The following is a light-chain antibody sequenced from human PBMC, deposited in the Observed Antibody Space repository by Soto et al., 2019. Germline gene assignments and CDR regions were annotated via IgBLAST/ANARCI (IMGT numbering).Light chain of an antibody. Sequence: QSVLTQPASVSGSPGQSITISCTGTTSDVGGYNYVSWYQQHPGKVPKLLIHEVSNRPSGVSNRFSGSKSGNTASLTISWLQAEDEADYYCLSKTSSISYVFGTGTKLTVL. CDR1: TSDVGGYNY. CDR2: EVS. J-gene: IGLJ1*01. V-gene: IGLV2-14*01. CDR3: LSKTSSISYV.